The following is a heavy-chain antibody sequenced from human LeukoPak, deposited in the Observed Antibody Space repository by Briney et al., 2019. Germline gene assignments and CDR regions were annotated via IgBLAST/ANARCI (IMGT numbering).Heavy chain of an antibody. Sequence: GGSLRLSCVASALSIDDYGMSWVRQAPGKGLEWISGIGWSGGAISYSDSVKGRFTISRDNTKNSLYLQMTSLRVDDTAVYYCARDLSASWYSLAYWGQGTLVTVSS. CDR1: ALSIDDYG. CDR3: ARDLSASWYSLAY. D-gene: IGHD6-13*01. V-gene: IGHV3-20*04. J-gene: IGHJ4*02. CDR2: IGWSGGAI.